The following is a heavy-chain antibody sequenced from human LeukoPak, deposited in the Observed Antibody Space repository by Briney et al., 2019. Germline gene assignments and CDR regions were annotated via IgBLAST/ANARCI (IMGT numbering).Heavy chain of an antibody. CDR2: ITNDGSST. V-gene: IGHV3-74*01. J-gene: IGHJ4*02. CDR3: ARTGFDYGDSDY. D-gene: IGHD4-17*01. Sequence: GGSLRLSCAASGLTFSSHWMHWVRQAPGKGLVWVSRITNDGSSTTYSDSVKGRFTISRDNSKNTLYLQMNSLRAEDTAVYYCARTGFDYGDSDYWGQGTLVTVSS. CDR1: GLTFSSHW.